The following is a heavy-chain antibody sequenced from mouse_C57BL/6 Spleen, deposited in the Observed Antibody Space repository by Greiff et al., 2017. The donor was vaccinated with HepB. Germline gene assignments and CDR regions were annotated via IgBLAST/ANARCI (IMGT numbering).Heavy chain of an antibody. CDR1: GYTFTDYE. CDR3: TRENDGSSYWYFDV. J-gene: IGHJ1*03. D-gene: IGHD1-1*01. V-gene: IGHV1-15*01. Sequence: VQLQQSGAELVRPGASVTLSCKASGYTFTDYEMHWVKQTPVHGLEWIGAIDPETGGTAYNQKFKGKAILTADKSSSTAYMELRSLTSEDSAVYYCTRENDGSSYWYFDVWGTGTTVTVSS. CDR2: IDPETGGT.